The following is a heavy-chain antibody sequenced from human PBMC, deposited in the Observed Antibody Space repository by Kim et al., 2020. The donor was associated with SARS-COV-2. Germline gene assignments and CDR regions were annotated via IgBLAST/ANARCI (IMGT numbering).Heavy chain of an antibody. Sequence: SETLSLTCAVYGGSFSGYYWSWIRQPPGKGLEWIGEINHSGSTNYNPSLKSRVTISVDTSKNQFSLKLSSVTAADTAVYYCARGYVLRYFSAPLYYYGMDVWGQGTTVTVSS. CDR2: INHSGST. CDR3: ARGYVLRYFSAPLYYYGMDV. D-gene: IGHD3-9*01. V-gene: IGHV4-34*01. CDR1: GGSFSGYY. J-gene: IGHJ6*02.